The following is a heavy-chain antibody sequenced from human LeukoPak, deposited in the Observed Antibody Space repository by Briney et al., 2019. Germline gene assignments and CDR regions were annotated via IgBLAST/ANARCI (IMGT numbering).Heavy chain of an antibody. V-gene: IGHV3-23*01. CDR2: ISGGGGIT. D-gene: IGHD1-7*01. J-gene: IGHJ4*02. Sequence: PGGSLRLPCAASGFTFSSYATSWVRQAPGKGLEWVSGISGGGGITDYADSVKGRFTISRDNSKNTLYLQMNSLRAEDTAVYYCAKNPGYNWNYGYSDYWGQGTLVTVSS. CDR3: AKNPGYNWNYGYSDY. CDR1: GFTFSSYA.